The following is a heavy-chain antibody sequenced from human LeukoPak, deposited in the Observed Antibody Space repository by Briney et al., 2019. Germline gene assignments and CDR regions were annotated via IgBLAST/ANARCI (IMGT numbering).Heavy chain of an antibody. Sequence: PGGSLRLSCAVSGFTFSNSWMNWVRQAPGKGLEWVADIKQDGSEKYYVDSVEGRFTISRDNAKNSLYLQMNSLRAEDTAVYYCARGDYFDRAFDVWGQGTTVTVSS. CDR1: GFTFSNSW. CDR2: IKQDGSEK. D-gene: IGHD3-22*01. CDR3: ARGDYFDRAFDV. J-gene: IGHJ3*01. V-gene: IGHV3-7*03.